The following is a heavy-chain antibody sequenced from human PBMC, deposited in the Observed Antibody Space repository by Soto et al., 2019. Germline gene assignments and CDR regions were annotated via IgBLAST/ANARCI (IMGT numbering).Heavy chain of an antibody. CDR1: GYSISSGYY. D-gene: IGHD3-9*01. Sequence: SETLSLTCAVSGYSISSGYYWGWIRQPPGKGLEWIGSIYHSGSTYYNPSLKSRVTISVDTSKNQFSLKLSSVTAADTAVYYCARDGNEYYDILTGHRNNNWFDPWGQGTLVTVSS. CDR2: IYHSGST. CDR3: ARDGNEYYDILTGHRNNNWFDP. J-gene: IGHJ5*02. V-gene: IGHV4-38-2*02.